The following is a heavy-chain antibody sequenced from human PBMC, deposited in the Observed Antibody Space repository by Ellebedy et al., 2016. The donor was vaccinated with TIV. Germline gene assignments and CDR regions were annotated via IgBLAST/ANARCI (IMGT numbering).Heavy chain of an antibody. CDR3: TRDVASYGLIHFDH. CDR1: GFTLGTYW. J-gene: IGHJ4*02. CDR2: IKQDGSER. D-gene: IGHD2-21*01. Sequence: GESLKISCAASGFTLGTYWMTWVRQAPGKGLAWVANIKQDGSERYYVDSVRGRFTISRDYAKNSLYLQMNSLRAEDTAVYYCTRDVASYGLIHFDHWGQGTLVTVSS. V-gene: IGHV3-7*01.